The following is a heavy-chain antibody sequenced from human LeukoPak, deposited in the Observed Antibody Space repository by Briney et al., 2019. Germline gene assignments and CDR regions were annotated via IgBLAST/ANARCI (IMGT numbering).Heavy chain of an antibody. Sequence: SETLSLTCTVSGYSISSGYYWGWIRQPPGKGLEWIGSIYNSGSTYYNPSLKSRVTISVGTSKNLFSLKLSSVTAADTAVYYCARANYYDSSGYSRGAFDIWGQGTMVTVSS. D-gene: IGHD3-22*01. CDR3: ARANYYDSSGYSRGAFDI. V-gene: IGHV4-38-2*02. CDR1: GYSISSGYY. J-gene: IGHJ3*02. CDR2: IYNSGST.